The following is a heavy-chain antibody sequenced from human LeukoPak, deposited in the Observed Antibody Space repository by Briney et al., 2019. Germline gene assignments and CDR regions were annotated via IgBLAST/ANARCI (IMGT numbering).Heavy chain of an antibody. CDR2: INPSGGST. CDR3: ARVPLPGIAAVPFDY. Sequence: ASVKVSCKASGYTFTSYYMHWVRQAPGQGLEWMGIINPSGGSTSYAQKFQGRVTMTTDTSTSTAYMELRSLRSDDTAVYYCARVPLPGIAAVPFDYWGQGTLVTVSS. CDR1: GYTFTSYY. J-gene: IGHJ4*02. V-gene: IGHV1-46*01. D-gene: IGHD6-25*01.